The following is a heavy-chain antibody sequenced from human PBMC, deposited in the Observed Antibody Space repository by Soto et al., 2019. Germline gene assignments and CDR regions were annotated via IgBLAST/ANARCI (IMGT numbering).Heavy chain of an antibody. CDR1: GASISSGDCD. V-gene: IGHV4-31*03. Sequence: QVQLQESGPGLVKSSQTLSLACSVSGASISSGDCDWNWIRQYPGKGLEWIGNIYHNGSTYYNPSLKSRVTISVDTSKNQFSLNLTSVTAADTAVYYCTRRRGGWFDSWGQGTLVTVSS. J-gene: IGHJ5*01. CDR3: TRRRGGWFDS. D-gene: IGHD3-16*01. CDR2: IYHNGST.